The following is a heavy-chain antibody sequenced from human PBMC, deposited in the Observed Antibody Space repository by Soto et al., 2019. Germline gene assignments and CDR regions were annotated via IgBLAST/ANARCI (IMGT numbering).Heavy chain of an antibody. CDR3: ARVGPVGSSYKIIDY. CDR1: GGSISSYY. CDR2: IYYSGST. V-gene: IGHV4-59*01. Sequence: SETLSLTCTVSGGSISSYYWSWIRQPPGKGLEWIGYIYYSGSTNYNPSLKSRVTISVDTSKNQFSLKLSSVTAADTAVYYCARVGPVGSSYKIIDYWGQGTLVTVSS. D-gene: IGHD6-6*01. J-gene: IGHJ4*02.